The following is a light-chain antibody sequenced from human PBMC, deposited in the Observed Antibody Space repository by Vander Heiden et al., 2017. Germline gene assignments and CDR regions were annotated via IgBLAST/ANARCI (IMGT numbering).Light chain of an antibody. Sequence: EIVLTQSPATLSLSPGERATLSCRASQSVSSYLAWYQQKPGQAPRLLIYDASNRANGIPDRFSGSGSGTDFTLTSSSLEHEDFAVYYWQQRSNWLTFGGGTKVEIK. V-gene: IGKV3-11*01. CDR3: QQRSNWLT. J-gene: IGKJ4*01. CDR1: QSVSSY. CDR2: DAS.